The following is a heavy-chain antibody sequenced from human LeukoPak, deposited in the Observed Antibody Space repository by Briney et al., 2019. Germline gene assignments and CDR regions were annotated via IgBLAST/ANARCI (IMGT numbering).Heavy chain of an antibody. J-gene: IGHJ6*03. Sequence: RASVKVSCKASGYTFTSYGISRVRQAPGQGLEWMGWISAYNGNTNYAQKLQGRVTMTTDTSTSTAYMELRSLRSDDTAVYYCARVRSSSGWYGYYYYMDVWGKGTTVTVSS. V-gene: IGHV1-18*01. CDR1: GYTFTSYG. D-gene: IGHD6-19*01. CDR3: ARVRSSSGWYGYYYYMDV. CDR2: ISAYNGNT.